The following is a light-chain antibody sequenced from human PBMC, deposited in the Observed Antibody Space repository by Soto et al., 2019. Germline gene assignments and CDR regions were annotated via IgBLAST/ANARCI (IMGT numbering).Light chain of an antibody. Sequence: VVMTQSPATLSVSAGDRVTLSCMASQSVSSDLAWYQQRPGQAPRLLIYGASTRATGIPARFSGTGSGTEFTLTISSLQSEDFAFYYCQQYNNWPPYTFGQGTKVDIK. J-gene: IGKJ2*01. V-gene: IGKV3-15*01. CDR1: QSVSSD. CDR3: QQYNNWPPYT. CDR2: GAS.